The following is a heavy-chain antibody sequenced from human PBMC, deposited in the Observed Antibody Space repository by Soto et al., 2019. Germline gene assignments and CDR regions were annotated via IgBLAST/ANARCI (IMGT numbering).Heavy chain of an antibody. Sequence: TSETLSLTCAVSGGSISRSSWWSWVRQPPGKGLEWIGEIYHSGSTNYNPSLKSRVTISVDKSKNQFSLKLSSLTAADTAVYYCARSITFDWLFFDNWGQGSLVTVSS. J-gene: IGHJ4*02. CDR3: ARSITFDWLFFDN. D-gene: IGHD3-9*01. CDR1: GGSISRSSW. V-gene: IGHV4-4*02. CDR2: IYHSGST.